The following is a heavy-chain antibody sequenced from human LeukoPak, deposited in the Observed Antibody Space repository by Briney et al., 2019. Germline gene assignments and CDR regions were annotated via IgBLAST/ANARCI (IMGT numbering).Heavy chain of an antibody. CDR2: IYRGRT. CDR3: AGEGEYGDSYS. D-gene: IGHD2-21*01. CDR1: GDSISYESYY. J-gene: IGHJ5*02. Sequence: PQTLSLTCAVSGDSISYESYYWNWIRQAPGKGPEWIGNIYRGRTRLNPSLTSRVAISVDMSKSQVSLSLTSVTAADTAIYYCAGEGEYGDSYSWGQGALVIVSA. V-gene: IGHV4-30-2*01.